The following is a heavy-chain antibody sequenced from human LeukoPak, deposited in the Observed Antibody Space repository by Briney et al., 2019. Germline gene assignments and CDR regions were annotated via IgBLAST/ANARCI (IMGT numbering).Heavy chain of an antibody. V-gene: IGHV4-59*01. CDR1: GAPIRTYY. D-gene: IGHD3-22*01. J-gene: IGHJ4*02. CDR3: TKGYYELFDY. Sequence: SETLSLTCTVSGAPIRTYYWDWIRQAPGKGLEWIGCISDSGTTYYNPSLKSRVTISLDTSKNHFSLKLTSVTAADTAVYLCTKGYYELFDYWGQGMMVTVSS. CDR2: ISDSGTT.